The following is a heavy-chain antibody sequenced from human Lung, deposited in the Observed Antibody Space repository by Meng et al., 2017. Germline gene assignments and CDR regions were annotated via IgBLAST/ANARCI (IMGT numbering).Heavy chain of an antibody. Sequence: QAPRQQWGAGLCQPAEPLSLTCVVSGGSFSDYYWSWIRQPPGKGLEWIGEINHSGSTNYNPSLESRATISVDTSQNNLSLKLSSVTAADSAVYYCARGPTTMAHDFDYWGQGTLVTVSS. D-gene: IGHD4-11*01. CDR1: GGSFSDYY. CDR2: INHSGST. V-gene: IGHV4-34*01. J-gene: IGHJ4*02. CDR3: ARGPTTMAHDFDY.